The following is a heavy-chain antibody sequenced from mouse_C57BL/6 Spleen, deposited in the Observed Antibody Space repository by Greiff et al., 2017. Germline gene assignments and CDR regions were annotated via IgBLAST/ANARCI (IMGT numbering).Heavy chain of an antibody. J-gene: IGHJ4*01. CDR2: IWSGGST. D-gene: IGHD1-1*01. V-gene: IGHV2-2*01. CDR3: ARKSYYYGSSPYAMDY. CDR1: GFSLTSYG. Sequence: VKLMESGPGLVQPSQSLSITCTVSGFSLTSYGVHWVRQSPGKGLEWLGVIWSGGSTDYNAAFISRLSISKDNSKSQVFFKMNSLQADDTAIYYCARKSYYYGSSPYAMDYWGQGTSVTVSS.